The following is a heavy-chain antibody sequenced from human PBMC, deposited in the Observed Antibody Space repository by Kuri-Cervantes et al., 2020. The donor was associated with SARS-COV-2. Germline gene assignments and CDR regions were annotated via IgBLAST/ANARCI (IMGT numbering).Heavy chain of an antibody. CDR3: ARKVRSSGSPCGMDV. Sequence: GGSLRLSWAAYGFTFSSYSMNWVRQAPGKGLEWVSSISSSSSYIYYADSVKGRFTISRDNAKNSLYLQMNSLRAEDTAVYYCARKVRSSGSPCGMDVWGQGTTVTVSS. J-gene: IGHJ6*02. V-gene: IGHV3-21*01. D-gene: IGHD6-19*01. CDR1: GFTFSSYS. CDR2: ISSSSSYI.